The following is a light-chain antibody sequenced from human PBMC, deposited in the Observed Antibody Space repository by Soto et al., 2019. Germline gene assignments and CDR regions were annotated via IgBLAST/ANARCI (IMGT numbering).Light chain of an antibody. J-gene: IGKJ1*01. V-gene: IGKV1-5*03. CDR2: KAS. Sequence: DIQMTESPSTLSAAVGDRVTITCRASQSISSWLAWYQQKPGKAPKLLIYKASSLESGVPSRFSGSGSGTDFTLTISSLHPDDFATYDCQQYNSYSPTFGQGTKV. CDR3: QQYNSYSPT. CDR1: QSISSW.